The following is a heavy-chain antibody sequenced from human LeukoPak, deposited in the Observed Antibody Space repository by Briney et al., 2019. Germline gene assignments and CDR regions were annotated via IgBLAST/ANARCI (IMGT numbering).Heavy chain of an antibody. D-gene: IGHD3-22*01. CDR2: IYYTGTT. Sequence: PSETLSLTCTVSGGSISTYYWSWIRQPPGKGLEWIVYIYYTGTTTYNPSLKSRVTISIDTSRNQFSLNLNSVTAADTAVYYCARGRGDSRGTSFDYWGQGTLVTVSS. V-gene: IGHV4-59*01. CDR3: ARGRGDSRGTSFDY. CDR1: GGSISTYY. J-gene: IGHJ4*02.